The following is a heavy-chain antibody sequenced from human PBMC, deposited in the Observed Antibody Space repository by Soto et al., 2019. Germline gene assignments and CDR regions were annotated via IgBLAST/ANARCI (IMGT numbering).Heavy chain of an antibody. CDR1: GYSFTSYA. CDR2: INAGNGNT. D-gene: IGHD1-26*01. J-gene: IGHJ6*02. V-gene: IGHV1-3*01. CDR3: ETNLRTRRGAYYYYGMDV. Sequence: ASVKVSCKASGYSFTSYAMHWVRQAPGQRLEWMGWINAGNGNTKYSQKFQGRVTITRDTSASTAYMELSSLRSEDTAVYYCETNLRTRRGAYYYYGMDVWGQGTTVTVSS.